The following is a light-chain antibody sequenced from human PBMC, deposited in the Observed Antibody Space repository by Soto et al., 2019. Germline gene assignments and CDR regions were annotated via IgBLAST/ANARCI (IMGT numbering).Light chain of an antibody. CDR3: QQYNSYSET. V-gene: IGKV1-5*01. Sequence: DIQMTQSPSTLSGSLGDRATITCRASQTISSWLAWYQQKPGKAPKLLIYDASSLESGVPSRFSGSGSGTEFTLTISSLQPDDFATYYCQQYNSYSETFGQGTKVDIK. CDR1: QTISSW. J-gene: IGKJ1*01. CDR2: DAS.